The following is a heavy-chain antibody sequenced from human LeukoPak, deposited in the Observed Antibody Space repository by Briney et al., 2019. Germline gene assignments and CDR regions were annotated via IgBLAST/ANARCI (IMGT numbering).Heavy chain of an antibody. CDR1: GFTFSTYN. J-gene: IGHJ4*02. D-gene: IGHD2-2*01. Sequence: GGSLRLSCAASGFTFSTYNMNWVRQAPGKGLEWVSSISSSSSYIYYADSVKGRFIISRDNAKNSLYLQMNSLRAEDTAVYYCARFSLEPAGAPSDYWGQGTLVTVSS. CDR3: ARFSLEPAGAPSDY. V-gene: IGHV3-21*01. CDR2: ISSSSSYI.